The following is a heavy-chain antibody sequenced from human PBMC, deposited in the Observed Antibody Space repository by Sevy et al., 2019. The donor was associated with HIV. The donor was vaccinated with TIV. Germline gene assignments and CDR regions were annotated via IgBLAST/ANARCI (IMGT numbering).Heavy chain of an antibody. J-gene: IGHJ5*02. Sequence: GSLRLSCITSGFTFSSYSMYWVRQAPGKGLEWVAVISYDGDVKYYGDSVKGRFTISRDSSKNTLYLHMNSLRLEDTAVYYCERDAEESTYGDTWFTNWLDPWGQGTLVTVSS. D-gene: IGHD3-10*01. CDR2: ISYDGDVK. CDR1: GFTFSSYS. CDR3: ERDAEESTYGDTWFTNWLDP. V-gene: IGHV3-30*04.